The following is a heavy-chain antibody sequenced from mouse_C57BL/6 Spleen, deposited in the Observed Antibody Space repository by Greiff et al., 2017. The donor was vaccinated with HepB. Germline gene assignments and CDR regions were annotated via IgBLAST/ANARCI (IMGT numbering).Heavy chain of an antibody. V-gene: IGHV1-78*01. Sequence: VQLQQSDAELVKPGASVKISCKVSGYTFTDHTIHWMKQRPEQGLEWIGYIYPRDGSTKYNEKFKGKATLTADKSSSTAYMQLNSLTSEDSAVYFCPRNYYGSSPYYYAMDYWGQGTSVTVSS. D-gene: IGHD1-1*01. CDR2: IYPRDGST. J-gene: IGHJ4*01. CDR3: PRNYYGSSPYYYAMDY. CDR1: GYTFTDHT.